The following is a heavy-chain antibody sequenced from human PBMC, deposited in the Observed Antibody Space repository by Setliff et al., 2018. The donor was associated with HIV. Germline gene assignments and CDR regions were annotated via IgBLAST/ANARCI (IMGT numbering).Heavy chain of an antibody. CDR3: ARGGDPPYYFLGMDV. CDR2: FTSYNNQA. D-gene: IGHD3-10*01. J-gene: IGHJ6*02. CDR1: GYTLTAYG. V-gene: IGHV1-18*01. Sequence: ASVKVSCKLSGYTLTAYGLNWVRQAPGQGPEWMGWFTSYNNQAEYAPKFQGRVTMTIDTSTSTAYMELRNLKYDDTAVYYCARGGDPPYYFLGMDVWGQGTTVTVSS.